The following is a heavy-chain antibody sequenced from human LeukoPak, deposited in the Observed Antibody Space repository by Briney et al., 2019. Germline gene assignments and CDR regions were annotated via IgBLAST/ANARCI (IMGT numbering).Heavy chain of an antibody. CDR3: ARERPLYSSLNPYAFDI. CDR1: GGSISSYY. Sequence: SETLSLTCTVSGGSISSYYWSWIRQPPGKGLEWIGYIYYSGSTNYNPSLKSRVTISVDTSKNQFSLKLSSVTAADTAVYYCARERPLYSSLNPYAFDIWGQGTMVTVSS. D-gene: IGHD6-13*01. CDR2: IYYSGST. J-gene: IGHJ3*02. V-gene: IGHV4-59*01.